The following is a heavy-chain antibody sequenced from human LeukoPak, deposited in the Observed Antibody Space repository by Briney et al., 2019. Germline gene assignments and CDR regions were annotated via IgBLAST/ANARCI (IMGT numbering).Heavy chain of an antibody. CDR1: GGSISSYY. CDR2: IYYSGST. CDR3: ARSLSAYCGGDCYPNRFDP. J-gene: IGHJ5*02. V-gene: IGHV4-59*08. D-gene: IGHD2-21*02. Sequence: SETLSLTCTASGGSISSYYWSWVRQPPGKGLEWMGYIYYSGSTNYTPSHKSRVTISVDTSKNQFSLTLSSVPAADTAVYYCARSLSAYCGGDCYPNRFDPWGRGTLVTVSS.